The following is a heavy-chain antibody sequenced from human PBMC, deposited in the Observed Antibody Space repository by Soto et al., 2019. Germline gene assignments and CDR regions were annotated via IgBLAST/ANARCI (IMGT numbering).Heavy chain of an antibody. D-gene: IGHD1-26*01. CDR3: AREGGGGIDY. V-gene: IGHV4-31*03. CDR2: IYYAGST. J-gene: IGHJ4*02. Sequence: SSETLSLTCTVSCGSISSTSSYWSWIRQHPGKGLEWIGYIYYAGSTYYNPSLKSRVLISLDTSENQFSLNLSSVTAADTAVYYCAREGGGGIDYWGQGTLVTVSS. CDR1: CGSISSTSSY.